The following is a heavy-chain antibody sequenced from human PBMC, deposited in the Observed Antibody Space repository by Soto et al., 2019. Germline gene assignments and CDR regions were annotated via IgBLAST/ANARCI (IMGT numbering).Heavy chain of an antibody. J-gene: IGHJ4*02. CDR2: IFPHGRDQ. V-gene: IGHV3-30*13. Sequence: QVQLVQSGGGVVQPGRSLRLSCAASGFNFNTYFMHWVRQAPGKGLEWVAMIFPHGRDQEYADSVKGRFTISRDNYNNRMYLQMDSLRPEDTAVYYCARDDDHGSNWDLAYSGQGAVVTVSS. CDR3: ARDDDHGSNWDLAY. CDR1: GFNFNTYF. D-gene: IGHD1-26*01.